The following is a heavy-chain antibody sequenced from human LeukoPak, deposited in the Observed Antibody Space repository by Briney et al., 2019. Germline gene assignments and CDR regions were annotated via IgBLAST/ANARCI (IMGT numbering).Heavy chain of an antibody. D-gene: IGHD3-3*01. Sequence: SETPSLTCAVYGGSFSGYYWSWIRQPPGKGLEWIGEINHSGSTNYNPSLKSRVTISVDTSKNQFSLKLSSVTAADTAVYYCAGVTIFGVVHGGFDYWGQGTLVTVSS. CDR3: AGVTIFGVVHGGFDY. CDR2: INHSGST. J-gene: IGHJ4*02. V-gene: IGHV4-34*01. CDR1: GGSFSGYY.